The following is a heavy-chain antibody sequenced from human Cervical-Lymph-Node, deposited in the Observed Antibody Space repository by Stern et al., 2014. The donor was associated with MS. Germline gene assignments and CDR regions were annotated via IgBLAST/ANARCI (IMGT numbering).Heavy chain of an antibody. D-gene: IGHD3-3*01. V-gene: IGHV1-69*01. Sequence: QVQLVQSGAEVKKPGSSVKVSCKASGGTFSSYAISWVRQAPGQGLEWMGGIIPIFGTANYAQKFQGRVTITADESTSTAYMELSSLRSEDTAVYYCARPRTIFGVVNDYGMDVWGQGTTVTVSS. J-gene: IGHJ6*02. CDR3: ARPRTIFGVVNDYGMDV. CDR1: GGTFSSYA. CDR2: IIPIFGTA.